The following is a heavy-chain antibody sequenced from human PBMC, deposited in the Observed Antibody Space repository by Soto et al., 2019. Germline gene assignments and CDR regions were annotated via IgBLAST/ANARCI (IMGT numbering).Heavy chain of an antibody. CDR2: INAGNGNT. V-gene: IGHV1-3*01. CDR1: GYTFTSYA. D-gene: IGHD6-13*01. CDR3: ARGSDSSSWYALQYLDY. J-gene: IGHJ4*02. Sequence: ASVKVSCKASGYTFTSYAMHWVRQAPGQRLEWMGWINAGNGNTKYSQKFQGRVTITRDTSASTAYMELSSLRSEDTAVYYCARGSDSSSWYALQYLDYWGQGTLVTVS.